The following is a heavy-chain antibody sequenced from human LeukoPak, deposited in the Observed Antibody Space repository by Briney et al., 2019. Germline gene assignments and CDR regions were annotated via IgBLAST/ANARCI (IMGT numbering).Heavy chain of an antibody. J-gene: IGHJ6*04. CDR3: ARLEYSSSVRPVTGVDV. V-gene: IGHV4-59*01. CDR2: IYYTGST. Sequence: SETLSLTCTVSGGSISSYYWLWIRQPPGKGLEWIGDIYYTGSTNSTPSLTSRVTMSVDTSKTQLSLKLNYVAAADTAVYYCARLEYSSSVRPVTGVDVWGRGTTVTVSS. CDR1: GGSISSYY. D-gene: IGHD6-6*01.